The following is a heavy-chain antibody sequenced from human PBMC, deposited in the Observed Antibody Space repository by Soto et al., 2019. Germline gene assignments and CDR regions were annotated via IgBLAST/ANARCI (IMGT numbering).Heavy chain of an antibody. J-gene: IGHJ4*02. V-gene: IGHV1-69*13. CDR2: IIPIFGTA. D-gene: IGHD6-19*01. CDR3: AKMVAGYYFDY. CDR1: GGTFSSYA. Sequence: PSVKVSCKASGGTFSSYAISWVRQAPGQGLEWMGGIIPIFGTANYAQKFQGRVTITADESTSTAYMELSSLRSEDTAAYYCAKMVAGYYFDYWGQGTLVTVSS.